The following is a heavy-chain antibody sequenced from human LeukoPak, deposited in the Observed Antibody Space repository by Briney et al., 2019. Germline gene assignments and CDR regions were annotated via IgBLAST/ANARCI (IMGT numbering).Heavy chain of an antibody. Sequence: GGSLRLSCAASGFTFTNAWMSWVRQAPGKGLEWVSSISSSSSYIYYADSVKGRFTISRDNAKNSLYLQMNSLRAEDTAVYYCARDLTGFDDYWGQGTLVTVSS. D-gene: IGHD3-10*01. J-gene: IGHJ4*02. CDR2: ISSSSSYI. V-gene: IGHV3-21*01. CDR3: ARDLTGFDDY. CDR1: GFTFTNAW.